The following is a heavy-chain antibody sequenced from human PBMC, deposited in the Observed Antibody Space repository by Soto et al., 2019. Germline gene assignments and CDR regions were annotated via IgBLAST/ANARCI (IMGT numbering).Heavy chain of an antibody. V-gene: IGHV1-8*01. CDR3: AFTYYDFWSGYLFSGYYYGMDV. J-gene: IGHJ6*02. CDR2: MNPNSGNT. D-gene: IGHD3-3*01. Sequence: ASVKVSCKASGYTFTSYDSSWGRQATGQGLEWMGWMNPNSGNTGYAQKFQGRVTMTRNTSISTAYMELSSLRSEDTAVYYCAFTYYDFWSGYLFSGYYYGMDVWGQGTTVTVSS. CDR1: GYTFTSYD.